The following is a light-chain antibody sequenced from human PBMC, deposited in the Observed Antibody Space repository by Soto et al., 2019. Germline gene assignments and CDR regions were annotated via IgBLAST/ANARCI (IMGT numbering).Light chain of an antibody. Sequence: EFVLTQFPATLSLSPGERATLSCRASQSVSSYLAWYQQKPGQPPRLLIYDVSTRAAGIPARFSGSGSGTDFTLTITSLEPEDFAVYSCQQRSDWPITFGQGTRLEIK. V-gene: IGKV3-11*01. CDR2: DVS. CDR3: QQRSDWPIT. J-gene: IGKJ5*01. CDR1: QSVSSY.